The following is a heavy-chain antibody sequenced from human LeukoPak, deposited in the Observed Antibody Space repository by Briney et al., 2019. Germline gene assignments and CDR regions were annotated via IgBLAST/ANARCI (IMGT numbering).Heavy chain of an antibody. D-gene: IGHD1-26*01. CDR2: ISSSGSTI. CDR1: GFTFSDYY. Sequence: GGSLRLSCAASGFTFSDYYMSWIRQAPGKGLEWVSYISSSGSTIYYADSVKGRFTISRDNSKNTLYLQMNSLRAEDTAVYYCAKDSSGSYSHFDYWGQGTLVTVSS. CDR3: AKDSSGSYSHFDY. J-gene: IGHJ4*02. V-gene: IGHV3-11*04.